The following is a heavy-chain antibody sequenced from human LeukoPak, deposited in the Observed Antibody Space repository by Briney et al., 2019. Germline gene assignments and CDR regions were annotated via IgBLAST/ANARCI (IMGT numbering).Heavy chain of an antibody. CDR2: INTNSGGT. CDR3: ARLLSSGYYRRIDY. CDR1: GYTFTAYY. Sequence: GASVKVSCKASGYTFTAYYMHWVRQAPGQGLEWMGWINTNSGGTEYAQKFQGRVTMSRDTSISTGYMELSRLRSDDTAIYYCARLLSSGYYRRIDYWGQGTLVTVSS. V-gene: IGHV1-2*02. J-gene: IGHJ4*02. D-gene: IGHD3-22*01.